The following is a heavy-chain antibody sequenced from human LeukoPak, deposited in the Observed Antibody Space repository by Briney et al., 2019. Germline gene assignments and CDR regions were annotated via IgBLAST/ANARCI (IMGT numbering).Heavy chain of an antibody. CDR2: ISSSGSYI. V-gene: IGHV3-21*01. CDR1: GFTFDDYS. Sequence: KPGGSLRLSCAASGFTFDDYSMNWVRQAPGKGLEWVSSISSSGSYIYYADSVKGRFTISRDNAKNSLYLQMNSLRAEDTAVFYCASYCSGGSCYSHDAFDIWGQGTMVTVSS. CDR3: ASYCSGGSCYSHDAFDI. J-gene: IGHJ3*02. D-gene: IGHD2-15*01.